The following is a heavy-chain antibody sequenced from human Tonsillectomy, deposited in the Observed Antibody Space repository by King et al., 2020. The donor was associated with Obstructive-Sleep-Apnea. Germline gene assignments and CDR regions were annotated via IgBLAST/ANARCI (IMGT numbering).Heavy chain of an antibody. CDR2: IKQDGSEK. CDR1: GFTFSNYW. CDR3: ARGRGSYCLDY. V-gene: IGHV3-7*01. D-gene: IGHD1-26*01. Sequence: VQLVESGGGLVQPGGSLRLSCVASGFTFSNYWMNWVRQAPGKGLEGVANIKQDGSEKYYVDSVKVRFTILRDNAKNSLYLQVNTLRAEDTAVYYCARGRGSYCLDYWGQGTLVTVSS. J-gene: IGHJ4*02.